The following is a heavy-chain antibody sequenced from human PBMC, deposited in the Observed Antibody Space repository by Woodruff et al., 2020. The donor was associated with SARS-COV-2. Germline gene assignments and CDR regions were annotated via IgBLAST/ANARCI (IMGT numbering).Heavy chain of an antibody. D-gene: IGHD6-13*01. CDR3: ARGRSSSSWDYYYYYYMEV. CDR2: INHIGST. J-gene: IGHJ6*03. Sequence: GKGLEWIGEINHIGSTNYNPSLKSRVTISVDTSKNQFSLKLSSVTAADTAVYYCARGRSSSSWDYYYYYYMEVWGKG. V-gene: IGHV4-34*01.